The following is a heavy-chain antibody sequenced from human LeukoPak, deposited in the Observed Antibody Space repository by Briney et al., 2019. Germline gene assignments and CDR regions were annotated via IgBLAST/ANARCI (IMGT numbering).Heavy chain of an antibody. D-gene: IGHD1-14*01. Sequence: GSSLRLSCVASGFTFSSYDMHWVRQAPGKGLEWVAVLWYDGSNTYYADSVKGRFTISRDDSKNTLFLQMNSLRAEDTAVYYCAREKDRVFDYWGQGTLVTVSS. CDR3: AREKDRVFDY. CDR1: GFTFSSYD. CDR2: LWYDGSNT. J-gene: IGHJ4*02. V-gene: IGHV3-33*01.